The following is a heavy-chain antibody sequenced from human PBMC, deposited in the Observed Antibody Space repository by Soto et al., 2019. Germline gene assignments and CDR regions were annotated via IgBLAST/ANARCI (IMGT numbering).Heavy chain of an antibody. V-gene: IGHV1-69*06. J-gene: IGHJ6*02. CDR2: IIPIFGRA. Sequence: QVQLVQSGAEVKKPGSSVKVSCKASGGTFSSYAISWVRQAPGQGLEWMGGIIPIFGRANYAQKLQGRVTISAHKSTSTAYMELSSLRSEDTAVYYCARASSDRDTYYYGMDVWGQGNTVTVSS. CDR3: ARASSDRDTYYYGMDV. D-gene: IGHD2-21*02. CDR1: GGTFSSYA.